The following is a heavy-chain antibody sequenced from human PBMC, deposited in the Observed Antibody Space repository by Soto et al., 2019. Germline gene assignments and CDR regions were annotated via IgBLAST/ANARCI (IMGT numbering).Heavy chain of an antibody. Sequence: QITLKESGPPLVKPTQTLTLTCTFSGFSLSTSGVGVGWIRQPPGKALEWLALIYWDDDKRYSPSLKSRLTITKDTSKNQVVLTMTNMDPVDTATYYCAHSISSGYHYGGSFDYWGQGTLVTVSS. CDR1: GFSLSTSGVG. CDR2: IYWDDDK. CDR3: AHSISSGYHYGGSFDY. D-gene: IGHD3-22*01. J-gene: IGHJ4*02. V-gene: IGHV2-5*02.